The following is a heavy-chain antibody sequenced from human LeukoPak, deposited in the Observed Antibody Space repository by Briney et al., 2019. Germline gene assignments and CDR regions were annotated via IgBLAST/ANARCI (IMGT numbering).Heavy chain of an antibody. Sequence: SETLSLTCAVYGGSFSGYYWSWIRQPAGKGLEWIGRIYTSGSTNYNPSLKSRVTMSVDTSKNQFSLKLSSVTAADTAVYYCARVKERTFDYWGQGTLVTVSS. D-gene: IGHD1-26*01. J-gene: IGHJ4*02. V-gene: IGHV4-59*10. CDR1: GGSFSGYY. CDR2: IYTSGST. CDR3: ARVKERTFDY.